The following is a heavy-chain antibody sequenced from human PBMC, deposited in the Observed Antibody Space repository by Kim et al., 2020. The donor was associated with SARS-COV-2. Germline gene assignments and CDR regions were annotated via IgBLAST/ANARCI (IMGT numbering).Heavy chain of an antibody. CDR2: IIPIFGTA. Sequence: ASVKVSCKASGGTFSSYAISWVRQAPGQGLEWMGGIIPIFGTANYAQKFQGRVTITADESTSTAYMELSSLRSEDTAVYYCASIAGPTYSNFQYLFDYWGQGTLVTVSS. CDR1: GGTFSSYA. CDR3: ASIAGPTYSNFQYLFDY. V-gene: IGHV1-69*13. D-gene: IGHD4-4*01. J-gene: IGHJ4*02.